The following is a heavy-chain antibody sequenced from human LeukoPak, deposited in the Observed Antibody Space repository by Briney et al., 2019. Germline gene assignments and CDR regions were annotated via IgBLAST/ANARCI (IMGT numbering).Heavy chain of an antibody. J-gene: IGHJ6*03. Sequence: SETLSLTCAVYGGSFSNYYWSWIRQPPGKGLEWIGEINDSGRTNYNPSLMSRVTVSVDTSKNQFSLRLTSVAATDTAVYYCARRWNYGRNYYIDVWGKGATVSVSS. V-gene: IGHV4-34*01. CDR3: ARRWNYGRNYYIDV. D-gene: IGHD1-7*01. CDR2: INDSGRT. CDR1: GGSFSNYY.